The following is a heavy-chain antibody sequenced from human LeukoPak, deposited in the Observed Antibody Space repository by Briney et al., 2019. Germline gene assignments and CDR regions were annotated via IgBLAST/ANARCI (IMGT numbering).Heavy chain of an antibody. CDR2: INPSGGST. CDR1: GYTFTSYY. CDR3: ARDLGGGYSYGWVDY. Sequence: ASVKVSCKASGYTFTSYYMHWVRQAPGQGLEWMGIINPSGGSTSYAQKFQGRVTMTRDMSTSTVYMELSSLRSEDTAVYYCARDLGGGYSYGWVDYWGQGTLVTVSS. J-gene: IGHJ4*02. V-gene: IGHV1-46*01. D-gene: IGHD5-18*01.